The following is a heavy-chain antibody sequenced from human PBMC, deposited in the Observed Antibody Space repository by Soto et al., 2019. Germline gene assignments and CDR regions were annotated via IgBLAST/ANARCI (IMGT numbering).Heavy chain of an antibody. CDR2: ISGSGGTT. CDR1: GFTFSSYA. V-gene: IGHV3-23*01. Sequence: EVQLLESGGGLVQPGGSLRLSCAASGFTFSSYAMSWVRQAPGKGLEWVSAISGSGGTTYYADSVKGRFTISRDNSKNTRFLQMNSVRAEDTVVYYCWGVVVVSAATINWFDPWGQGTLVTVSS. J-gene: IGHJ5*02. D-gene: IGHD2-2*01. CDR3: WGVVVVSAATINWFDP.